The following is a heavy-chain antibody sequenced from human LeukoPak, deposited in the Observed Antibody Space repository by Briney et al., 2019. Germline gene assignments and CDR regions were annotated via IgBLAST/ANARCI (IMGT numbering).Heavy chain of an antibody. CDR2: IYTSGST. Sequence: SETLSLTCTVSGGSISTYYYSWIRQPAGKGLEWIGRIYTSGSTNYNPSLKSRVTMSVDTSKSQFSLKLSSVTAADTAVYYCARAKNDEYYYYGMDVWGQGTTVTVSS. CDR1: GGSISTYY. D-gene: IGHD6-6*01. CDR3: ARAKNDEYYYYGMDV. J-gene: IGHJ6*02. V-gene: IGHV4-4*07.